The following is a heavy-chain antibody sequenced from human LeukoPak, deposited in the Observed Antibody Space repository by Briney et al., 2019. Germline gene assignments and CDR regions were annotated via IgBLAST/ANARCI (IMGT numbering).Heavy chain of an antibody. CDR1: GFTFDDYA. J-gene: IGHJ4*02. Sequence: GGSLRLSCAASGFTFDDYAMHWVRQAPGRGLEWVSGISWNSGSIGYVDSVKGRFTISRDDAKNSLYLQMNSLRAEDTALYFCAKDTSAYCGGDCNWPRPEFDYWGQGTLVTVSS. CDR3: AKDTSAYCGGDCNWPRPEFDY. V-gene: IGHV3-9*01. CDR2: ISWNSGSI. D-gene: IGHD2-21*02.